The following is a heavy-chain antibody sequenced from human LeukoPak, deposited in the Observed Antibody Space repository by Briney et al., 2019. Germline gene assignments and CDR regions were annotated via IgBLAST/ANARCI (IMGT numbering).Heavy chain of an antibody. CDR2: VYWDDDK. V-gene: IGHV2-5*02. CDR1: GFSFSTDAVG. J-gene: IGHJ4*02. CDR3: ARTAPLNGKQLVMFDS. Sequence: SGPTLVKPTQTLTLTCTFSGFSFSTDAVGVGWICQPPGQAPECLALVYWDDDKFYRPSLQGRLAITKDTSRNQVVLTMTAMDPVDTATYYCARTAPLNGKQLVMFDSWGRGTLVTVSS. D-gene: IGHD6-6*01.